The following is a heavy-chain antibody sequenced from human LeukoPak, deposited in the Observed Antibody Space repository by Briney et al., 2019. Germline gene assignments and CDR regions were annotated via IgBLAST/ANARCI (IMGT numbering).Heavy chain of an antibody. D-gene: IGHD2-2*01. CDR1: GGSISSSSYY. CDR3: ASGDVVPAAMGLRH. CDR2: IHYSGST. Sequence: SETLSLTCTVSGGSISSSSYYWGWIRQPPGKGLEWIGSIHYSGSTYYNPSLKSRVTISVDTSKNQFSLKLSSVTAADTAVYYCASGDVVPAAMGLRHWGQGTLVTVSS. V-gene: IGHV4-39*01. J-gene: IGHJ4*02.